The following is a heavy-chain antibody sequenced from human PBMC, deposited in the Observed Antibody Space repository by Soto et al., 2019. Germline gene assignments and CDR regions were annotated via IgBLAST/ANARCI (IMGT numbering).Heavy chain of an antibody. CDR3: GRENGGPGAFDI. D-gene: IGHD3-10*01. J-gene: IGHJ3*02. V-gene: IGHV3-21*04. CDR1: GFTFSSYS. Sequence: EVQLVESGEGLVKPGGSLRLSCAASGFTFSSYSMNWVRQAPGKGLEWVSSISSSSSYIYYADSVKGRFTISRDNAKNSLDLQMNRLGGEETAVYYFGRENGGPGAFDIWGQGTMVTVSS. CDR2: ISSSSSYI.